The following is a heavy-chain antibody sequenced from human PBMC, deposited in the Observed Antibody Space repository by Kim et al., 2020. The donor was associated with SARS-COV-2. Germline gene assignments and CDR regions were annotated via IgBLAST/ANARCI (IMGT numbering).Heavy chain of an antibody. CDR3: AWYSSSSVRFDY. V-gene: IGHV4-39*01. Sequence: SETLSLTCTVSGGSISSSSYYWGWIRQPPGKGLEWIGSIYYSGSTYYNPSLKSRVTISVDTSKNQFSLKLSSVTAADTAVYYCAWYSSSSVRFDYWGQGTLVTVSS. CDR2: IYYSGST. CDR1: GGSISSSSYY. D-gene: IGHD6-6*01. J-gene: IGHJ4*02.